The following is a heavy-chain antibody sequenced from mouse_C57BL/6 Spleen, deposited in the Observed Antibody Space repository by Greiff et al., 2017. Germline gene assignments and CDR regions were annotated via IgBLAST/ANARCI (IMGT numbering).Heavy chain of an antibody. D-gene: IGHD1-1*01. CDR1: GYSITSGYY. Sequence: EVKLQESGPGLVKPSQSLSLTCSVTGYSITSGYYWNWIRQFPGNKLEWMGYISYDGSNNYNPSLKNRISITRDTSKNQFFLKLNSVTTEDTVTYYCARDYYGSYAMDYWGQGTSVTVSS. V-gene: IGHV3-6*01. CDR3: ARDYYGSYAMDY. CDR2: ISYDGSN. J-gene: IGHJ4*01.